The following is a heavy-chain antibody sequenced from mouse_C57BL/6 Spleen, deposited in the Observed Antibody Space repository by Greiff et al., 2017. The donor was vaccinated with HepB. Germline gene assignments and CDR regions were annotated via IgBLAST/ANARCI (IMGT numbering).Heavy chain of an antibody. Sequence: VQLQQSGPVLVKPGASVKMSCKASGYTFTDYYMNWVKQSHGKSLEWIGVINPYNGVTSYNQKFKGKATLTVDKSSSTAYMELNSLTSEDSAVYYCAFSGYDAMDYWGQGTSVTVSS. J-gene: IGHJ4*01. CDR3: AFSGYDAMDY. CDR2: INPYNGVT. CDR1: GYTFTDYY. D-gene: IGHD3-2*02. V-gene: IGHV1-19*01.